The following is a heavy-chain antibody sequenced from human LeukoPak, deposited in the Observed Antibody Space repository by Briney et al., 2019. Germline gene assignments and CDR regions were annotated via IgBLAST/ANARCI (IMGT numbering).Heavy chain of an antibody. V-gene: IGHV4-4*07. CDR1: GGTVSSYY. CDR2: VYTTGST. D-gene: IGHD4-23*01. Sequence: PSETLSLTCTASGGTVSSYYMSWIRQPAGKRLEWIGRVYTTGSTNYNPSFKSRVTMSIDTSKKQFSLRLTSATAADTAVYYCARDPNSALWGQGTLVTVSS. CDR3: ARDPNSAL. J-gene: IGHJ4*02.